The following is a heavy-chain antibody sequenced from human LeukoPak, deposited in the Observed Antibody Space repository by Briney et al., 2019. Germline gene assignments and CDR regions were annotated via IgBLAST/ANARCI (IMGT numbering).Heavy chain of an antibody. J-gene: IGHJ4*02. D-gene: IGHD3-10*01. Sequence: PGGSLRPSCAASVFTFCPDWMNWVRQAPGKGLEWVANVNRDGGQKYYVDSVRGRFTISRDNAKNTLYLQMNSLRAEDTAVYYCARYPNVMRGFDGEGYWGQGTLVTVSS. CDR2: VNRDGGQK. CDR3: ARYPNVMRGFDGEGY. CDR1: VFTFCPDW. V-gene: IGHV3-7*05.